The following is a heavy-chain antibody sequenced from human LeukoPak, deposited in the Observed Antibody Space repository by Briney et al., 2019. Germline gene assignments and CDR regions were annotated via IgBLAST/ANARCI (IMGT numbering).Heavy chain of an antibody. J-gene: IGHJ4*02. D-gene: IGHD5-12*01. Sequence: PGGSLRLSCAASGFIFNSYAIHWVRQAPGKGLEWVAVISPDGTDTYYLDSVKGRFTISKDKSNNTLYLQMNSLRTEDTAMYYCARKGAYGELDFWGQGTLVTVSS. CDR1: GFIFNSYA. CDR2: ISPDGTDT. V-gene: IGHV3-30*03. CDR3: ARKGAYGELDF.